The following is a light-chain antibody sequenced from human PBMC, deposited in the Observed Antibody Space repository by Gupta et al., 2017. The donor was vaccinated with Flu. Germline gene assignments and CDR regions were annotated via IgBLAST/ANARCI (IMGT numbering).Light chain of an antibody. Sequence: EIVLPHSPGTLPLSPGERVTLSCRASQSISSSYLAWYQQKPGQAPRLLIYGASSRATGIPDRFSGSGSGTDFTLTISRLEPEDFAMYYCQQYDSSIFTFGPGTKVDIK. CDR2: GAS. CDR3: QQYDSSIFT. V-gene: IGKV3-20*01. CDR1: QSISSSY. J-gene: IGKJ3*01.